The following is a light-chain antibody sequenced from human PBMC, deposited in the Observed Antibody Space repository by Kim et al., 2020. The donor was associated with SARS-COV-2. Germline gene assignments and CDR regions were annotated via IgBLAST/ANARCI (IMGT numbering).Light chain of an antibody. CDR1: QSVSSY. J-gene: IGKJ1*01. Sequence: LSPGERATLSCRASQSVSSYLAWYQQKPGQAPRLLIYDASNGATGIPARFSGSGSGTDFTLTISSLEPEDFAVYYCQQRSSWPLTFGQGTKVDIK. V-gene: IGKV3-11*01. CDR3: QQRSSWPLT. CDR2: DAS.